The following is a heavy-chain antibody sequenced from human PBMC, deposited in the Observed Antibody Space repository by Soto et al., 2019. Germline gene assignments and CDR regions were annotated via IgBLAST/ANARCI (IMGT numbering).Heavy chain of an antibody. CDR2: LYFSGST. V-gene: IGHV4-59*02. CDR1: GASVSRYY. CDR3: ARRVSAYYDF. J-gene: IGHJ4*02. Sequence: QVQLQESGPGLVKPSETLSHTCTVSGASVSRYYVAWVRQCPGKGLEWIGLLYFSGSTNYNSSLKSRVTLSVDTSKTQFSLRLSSVTAADTAVYYCARRVSAYYDFWGQGTRVTVSS. D-gene: IGHD2-8*01.